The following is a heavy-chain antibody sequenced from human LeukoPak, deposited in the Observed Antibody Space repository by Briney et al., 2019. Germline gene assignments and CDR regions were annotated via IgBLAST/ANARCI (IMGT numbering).Heavy chain of an antibody. CDR1: GGSISSSY. CDR2: IYYSGIT. Sequence: SETLSLTCTVSGGSISSSYWSWIRQPPGKGLEWIGYIYYSGITNYNPSLKSRVTISLDTSKNQSSLKLNSVTAADTAVYYCARASGAFDYWGQGALVTVSS. J-gene: IGHJ4*02. CDR3: ARASGAFDY. V-gene: IGHV4-59*01.